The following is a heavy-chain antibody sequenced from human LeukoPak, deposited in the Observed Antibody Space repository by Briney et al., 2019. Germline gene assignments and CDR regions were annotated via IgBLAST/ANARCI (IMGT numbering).Heavy chain of an antibody. CDR3: ARDGALAAAGTWANYYYYYMDV. CDR1: GGSFSGYY. V-gene: IGHV3-11*04. J-gene: IGHJ6*03. CDR2: ISSSGSTI. Sequence: LSLTCAVYGGSFSGYYWSWIRQAPGKGLEWVSYISSSGSTIYYADSVKGRFTISRDNAKNSLYLQMNSLRAEDTAVYYCARDGALAAAGTWANYYYYYMDVWGKGTTVTVSS. D-gene: IGHD6-13*01.